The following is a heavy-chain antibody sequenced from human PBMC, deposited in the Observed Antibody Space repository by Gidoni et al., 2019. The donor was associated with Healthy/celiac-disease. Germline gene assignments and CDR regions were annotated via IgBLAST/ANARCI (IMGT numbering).Heavy chain of an antibody. D-gene: IGHD6-13*01. V-gene: IGHV3-21*01. Sequence: EVQLVESGGGLVKPGGSLRLSCAASGFTFSSYSMNWVRQAPGKGLEWVSSISSSSSYIYYADSVKGRFTISRDNAKNSLYLQMNSLRAEDTAVYYCARDLVGEGIAAAGTTYYYYYGMDVWGQGTTVTVSS. CDR1: GFTFSSYS. CDR2: ISSSSSYI. J-gene: IGHJ6*02. CDR3: ARDLVGEGIAAAGTTYYYYYGMDV.